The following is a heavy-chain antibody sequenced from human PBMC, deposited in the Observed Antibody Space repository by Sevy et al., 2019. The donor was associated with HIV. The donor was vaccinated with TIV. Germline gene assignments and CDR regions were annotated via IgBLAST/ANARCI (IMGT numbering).Heavy chain of an antibody. J-gene: IGHJ4*02. CDR2: IKSKTDGGTT. Sequence: GGSLRLSCAASGFTFSNAWMSWVRQAPGKGLEWAGRIKSKTDGGTTDYAAPLKGRFTISRDDSKNTLYLQMNSLKTEDPAVYYCTTDPITMVRGTDYWGQGTLVTVSS. CDR1: GFTFSNAW. CDR3: TTDPITMVRGTDY. V-gene: IGHV3-15*01. D-gene: IGHD3-10*01.